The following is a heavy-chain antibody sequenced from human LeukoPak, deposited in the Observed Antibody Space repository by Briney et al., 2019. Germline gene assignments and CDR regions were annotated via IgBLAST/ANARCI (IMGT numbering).Heavy chain of an antibody. CDR3: ARGDYDILTGYPKRRFDP. CDR2: IYYSGST. CDR1: GGSISSSGYY. J-gene: IGHJ5*02. V-gene: IGHV4-39*07. D-gene: IGHD3-9*01. Sequence: SVTLSLTCTVSGGSISSSGYYWGWIRQPPGKGLEWIGSIYYSGSTYYNPSLKSRVTISVDTSKKQFSLKLSSVTAADTAVYYCARGDYDILTGYPKRRFDPWGQGTLVTVSS.